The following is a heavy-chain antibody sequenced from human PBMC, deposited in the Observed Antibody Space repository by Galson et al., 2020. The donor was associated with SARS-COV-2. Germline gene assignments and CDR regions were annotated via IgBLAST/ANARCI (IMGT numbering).Heavy chain of an antibody. D-gene: IGHD2-15*01. J-gene: IGHJ6*02. V-gene: IGHV1-69*01. Sequence: KISCKASGGTFSSYAISWVRQAPGQGLEWMGGIIPIFGTANYAQKFQGRVTITADESTSTAYMELSSLRSEDTAVYYCARESCSGGSCYSTYYYYGMDVWGQGTTVTVSS. CDR1: GGTFSSYA. CDR2: IIPIFGTA. CDR3: ARESCSGGSCYSTYYYYGMDV.